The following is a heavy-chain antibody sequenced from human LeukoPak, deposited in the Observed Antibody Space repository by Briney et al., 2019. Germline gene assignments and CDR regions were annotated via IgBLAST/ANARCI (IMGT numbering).Heavy chain of an antibody. CDR3: ARHKGGGAHSFDH. CDR1: GDFLSSGRSY. V-gene: IGHV4-39*01. J-gene: IGHJ4*02. CDR2: IYYNGRT. Sequence: SETLSLTCSVSGDFLSSGRSYWAWIRQPPGKGLEWIGTIYYNGRTYYNPSLKSRVSISIDTSKGLFSMNLTSVTAADTAFYFCARHKGGGAHSFDHWSQGALVTVSS. D-gene: IGHD2-15*01.